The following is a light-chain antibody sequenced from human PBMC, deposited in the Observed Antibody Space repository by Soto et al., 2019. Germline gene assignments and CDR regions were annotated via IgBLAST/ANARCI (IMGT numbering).Light chain of an antibody. J-gene: IGLJ3*02. CDR1: SGHSSYA. V-gene: IGLV4-69*02. CDR3: QTWGTGIGV. Sequence: QLVLTQSPPASASLGASVKLTCTLSSGHSSYAIAWHQQQPEKGPRYLMKINSDGSHSKADGIPDRFSGSSSGAERYLTISSLQSEDEADYYCQTWGTGIGVFGGGTKVTVL. CDR2: INSDGSH.